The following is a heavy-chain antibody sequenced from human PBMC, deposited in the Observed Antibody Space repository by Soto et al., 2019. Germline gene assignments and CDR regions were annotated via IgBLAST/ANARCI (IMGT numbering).Heavy chain of an antibody. CDR3: AAARAGSHDYVWGSYRPLIY. D-gene: IGHD3-16*02. CDR1: GFTFTSSA. CDR2: IVVGSGNT. Sequence: ASVKVSCKASGFTFTSSAVQWVRQARGQRXEWIGWIVVGSGNTNYAQKFQERVTITRDMSTSTAYMELSSLRSEDTAVYYCAAARAGSHDYVWGSYRPLIYWGQGTLVTVSS. V-gene: IGHV1-58*01. J-gene: IGHJ4*02.